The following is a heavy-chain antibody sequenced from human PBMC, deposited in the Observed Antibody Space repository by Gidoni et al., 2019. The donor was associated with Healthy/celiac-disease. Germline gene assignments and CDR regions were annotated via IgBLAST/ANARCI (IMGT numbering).Heavy chain of an antibody. Sequence: QVQLVESGGGVVQPGRSLRLSCSASGFTFSSYAMLWVRQDPGKGLEWVAVISYDGSNKYYADAVKGRFTSSRDNSKNTLYLQMNSLRAEDTAGYYCARSVNGIWFGELEGWGQGTLVTVSS. CDR2: ISYDGSNK. J-gene: IGHJ4*02. D-gene: IGHD3-10*01. V-gene: IGHV3-30*01. CDR3: ARSVNGIWFGELEG. CDR1: GFTFSSYA.